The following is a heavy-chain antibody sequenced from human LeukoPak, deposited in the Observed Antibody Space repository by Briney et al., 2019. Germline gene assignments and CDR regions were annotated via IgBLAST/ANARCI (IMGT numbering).Heavy chain of an antibody. J-gene: IGHJ4*02. D-gene: IGHD3-3*01. Sequence: SETLSLTCTVSGGSIRSYYWSWIRQPPGKGLEWIGYIYDTGRTDYNPSLKSRVTISVDTSKNQFSLKLSSVTAADTAVYYCARESYDFWSGQLDYWGQGTLVTVSS. CDR1: GGSIRSYY. CDR2: IYDTGRT. CDR3: ARESYDFWSGQLDY. V-gene: IGHV4-59*12.